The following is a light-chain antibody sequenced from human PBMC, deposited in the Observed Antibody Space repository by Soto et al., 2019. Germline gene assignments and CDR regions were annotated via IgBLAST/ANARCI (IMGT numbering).Light chain of an antibody. J-gene: IGLJ3*02. CDR2: EVS. Sequence: QSVLTQPPSASGSPGQSVTLSCTGTSSDVGGYNYVSWYQQHPGKAPKLMIYEVSKRPSGVPDRFSGSKSGNTASLTVSGLQVEDEADYYCSSYAGSSNWVFGEGTKLTVL. V-gene: IGLV2-8*01. CDR1: SSDVGGYNY. CDR3: SSYAGSSNWV.